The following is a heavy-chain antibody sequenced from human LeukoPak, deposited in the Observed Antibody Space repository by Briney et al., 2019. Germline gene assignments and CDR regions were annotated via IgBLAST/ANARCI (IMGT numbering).Heavy chain of an antibody. CDR2: INYSGST. Sequence: SETLSLTCTVSGGSISSSDYYWGWIRQPPGKGLEWIGSINYSGSTYCNPSLKSRVTTSIDTSKNQFSLKLSSVTAADTAVYYCARANWNYYYYYYMDVWGKGTTVTVSS. V-gene: IGHV4-39*07. CDR3: ARANWNYYYYYYMDV. J-gene: IGHJ6*03. CDR1: GGSISSSDYY. D-gene: IGHD1-20*01.